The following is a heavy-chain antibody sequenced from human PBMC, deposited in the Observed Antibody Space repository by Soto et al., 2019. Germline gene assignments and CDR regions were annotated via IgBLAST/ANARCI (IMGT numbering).Heavy chain of an antibody. CDR1: GFTFRNYA. D-gene: IGHD3-22*01. Sequence: EVQLLESGGGLVQPGGSLRLSCAVSGFTFRNYAMSWVRQAPGKGLEWVSVIGGLGGNAYTADSVKGRFTISRDNSKSTLYLQMSSLRAEDTAIYYCARHFYDSSGPYYFDYWGQGSLVTVSS. CDR3: ARHFYDSSGPYYFDY. V-gene: IGHV3-23*01. J-gene: IGHJ4*02. CDR2: IGGLGGNA.